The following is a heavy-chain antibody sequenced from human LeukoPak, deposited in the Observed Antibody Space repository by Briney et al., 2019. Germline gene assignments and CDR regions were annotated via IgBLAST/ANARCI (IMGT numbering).Heavy chain of an antibody. CDR3: ARELGGDYVGGIDY. J-gene: IGHJ4*02. V-gene: IGHV4-59*01. D-gene: IGHD3-16*01. Sequence: PSETLSLTCTVSGGSISSYYWSWIRQPPGKGLEWIGYIYYSGSTNYNPSLKSRVTISVDTSKNQFSLKLSSVNAVDTAVYYCARELGGDYVGGIDYWGQGTLVTVSS. CDR1: GGSISSYY. CDR2: IYYSGST.